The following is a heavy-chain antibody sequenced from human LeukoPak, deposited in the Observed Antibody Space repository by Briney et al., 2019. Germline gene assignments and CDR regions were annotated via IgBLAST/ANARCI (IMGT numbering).Heavy chain of an antibody. Sequence: GRSLRLSCVASGLAFSSYSMHWVRQAPGKGLEWVGVISYDGSDEYYTDSVKGRFTISRDNSKNTVYLQMNSLRADDTAVYYCARDFTPEWFDIHWGQGTLVTVSS. CDR1: GLAFSSYS. D-gene: IGHD3-3*01. CDR2: ISYDGSDE. J-gene: IGHJ4*02. CDR3: ARDFTPEWFDIH. V-gene: IGHV3-30*04.